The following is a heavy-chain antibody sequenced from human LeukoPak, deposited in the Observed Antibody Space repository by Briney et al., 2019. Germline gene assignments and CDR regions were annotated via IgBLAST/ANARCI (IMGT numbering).Heavy chain of an antibody. CDR3: ARGRWSPPFDF. CDR2: INPSGGST. CDR1: GYTITSYY. D-gene: IGHD4-23*01. Sequence: ASVKVSCKASGYTITSYYMHWWEQALGQGLEWMGIINPSGGSTSYEQKFQGRVTMTRDMSTSTVYMELSSLRSEDTAVYYCARGRWSPPFDFWGQGTLVTVSS. V-gene: IGHV1-46*01. J-gene: IGHJ4*02.